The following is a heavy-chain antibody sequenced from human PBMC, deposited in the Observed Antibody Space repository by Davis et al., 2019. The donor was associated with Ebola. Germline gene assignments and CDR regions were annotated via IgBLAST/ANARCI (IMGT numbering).Heavy chain of an antibody. J-gene: IGHJ3*02. V-gene: IGHV5-10-1*01. CDR2: IDPSDSYT. CDR1: GYSFTSYW. D-gene: IGHD1-20*01. CDR3: ATLRRTITGMDDGFDI. Sequence: GESLKISCKGSGYSFTSYWISWVRQMPGKGLEWMGRIDPSDSYTNYSPSFQGHVTISADKSISTAYLQWSSLKASDTARYYCATLRRTITGMDDGFDIWGQGTMVTVSS.